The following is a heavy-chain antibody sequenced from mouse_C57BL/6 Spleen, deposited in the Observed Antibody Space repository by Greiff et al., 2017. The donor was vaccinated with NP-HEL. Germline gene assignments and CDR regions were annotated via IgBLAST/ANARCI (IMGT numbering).Heavy chain of an antibody. D-gene: IGHD2-4*01. CDR3: ARDTYDYEYYFDY. CDR1: GYSITSGYY. V-gene: IGHV3-6*01. Sequence: DVKLQESGPGLVKPSQSLSLTCSVTGYSITSGYYWNWIRQFPGNKLEWMGYISYDGSNNYNPSLKNRISITRDTSKNQFFLKLNSVTTEDTATYYCARDTYDYEYYFDYWGQGTTLTVSS. CDR2: ISYDGSN. J-gene: IGHJ2*01.